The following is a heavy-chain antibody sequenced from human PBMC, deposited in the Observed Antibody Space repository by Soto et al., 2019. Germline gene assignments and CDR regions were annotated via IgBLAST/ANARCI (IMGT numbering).Heavy chain of an antibody. CDR3: ATSPYYYLFDS. V-gene: IGHV3-66*01. CDR1: GFTVSSNY. CDR2: VYTVVST. J-gene: IGHJ4*02. Sequence: EVQLVESGGGLVQPGGSLRLSCAASGFTVSSNYMSWVRQVPGKGLEWVSIVYTVVSTYYAASVKGRFTVSRDDSKNTLYLQMTRLRAEDTDVYYCATSPYYYLFDSWGPGTLVTVSS. D-gene: IGHD3-22*01.